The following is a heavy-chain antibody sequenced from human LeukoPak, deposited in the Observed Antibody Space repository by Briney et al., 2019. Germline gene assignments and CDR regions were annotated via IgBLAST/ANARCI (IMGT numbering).Heavy chain of an antibody. CDR1: GFTVSSSY. D-gene: IGHD2-2*01. J-gene: IGHJ4*02. CDR3: ARAAYCSSTSCLN. Sequence: GGSLRLSCAASGFTVSSSYMNWVRQAPGKGLEWVSIIYSGGSTYYADSVKGRFTISRDNSKNTVYLQMNSLRAEDTAVYYCARAAYCSSTSCLNWGQGTLVTVSS. V-gene: IGHV3-66*01. CDR2: IYSGGST.